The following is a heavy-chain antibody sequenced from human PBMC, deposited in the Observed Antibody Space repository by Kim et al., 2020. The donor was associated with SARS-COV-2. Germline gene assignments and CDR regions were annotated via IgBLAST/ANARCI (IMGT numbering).Heavy chain of an antibody. J-gene: IGHJ6*02. CDR1: GYTFTSYY. Sequence: ASVKVSCKASGYTFTSYYMHWVRQAPGQGLEWMGIINPSGGSTSYAQKFQGRVTMTRDTSTSTVYMELSSLRSEDTAVYYCARGQRSIRGVRYYGMDVWVQGTTVTVSS. V-gene: IGHV1-46*01. CDR3: ARGQRSIRGVRYYGMDV. D-gene: IGHD3-10*01. CDR2: INPSGGST.